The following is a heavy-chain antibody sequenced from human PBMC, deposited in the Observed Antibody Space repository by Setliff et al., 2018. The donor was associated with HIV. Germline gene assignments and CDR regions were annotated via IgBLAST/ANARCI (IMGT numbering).Heavy chain of an antibody. CDR1: GYTFTSYG. CDR3: ARDNYDDYSRVQMDV. V-gene: IGHV1-18*04. CDR2: ISTYKGNT. D-gene: IGHD4-17*01. Sequence: GASVKVSCKASGYTFTSYGISWVRQAPGQGLEWMGWISTYKGNTKYEQKFQGRVTMTTDTSTSTAYMELRSLRSDDTAIYYCARDNYDDYSRVQMDVWGKGTMVTVSS. J-gene: IGHJ6*04.